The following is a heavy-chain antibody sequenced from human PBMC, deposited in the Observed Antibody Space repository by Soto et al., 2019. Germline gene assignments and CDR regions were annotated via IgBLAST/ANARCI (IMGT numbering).Heavy chain of an antibody. Sequence: GSLRLSCAASGFKIDSFTMSWVRQAPGKGLEWVSCITKCGYMHYSDSLRGRVTISADNANNSLYLQMGIVIAEDTAVYYCARAPQALVRIPVAALDYWGQGALVTVSS. V-gene: IGHV3-21*01. D-gene: IGHD6-19*01. CDR2: ITKCGYM. CDR3: ARAPQALVRIPVAALDY. J-gene: IGHJ4*02. CDR1: GFKIDSFT.